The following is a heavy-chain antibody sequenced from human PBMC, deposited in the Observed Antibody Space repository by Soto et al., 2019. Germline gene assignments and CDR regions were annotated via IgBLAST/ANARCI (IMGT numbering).Heavy chain of an antibody. Sequence: SETLSLTCTVSGDSITSGVHYWSWIRQLPGKGLEWIGYIFYSGPTYYNPSLKSRVAISVHTSNSQFSLELSSVTAADTAVYYCARDFRITIFGVVTDYYYYGMDVWGQGTTVTVSS. CDR1: GDSITSGVHY. V-gene: IGHV4-31*03. CDR3: ARDFRITIFGVVTDYYYYGMDV. J-gene: IGHJ6*02. D-gene: IGHD3-3*01. CDR2: IFYSGPT.